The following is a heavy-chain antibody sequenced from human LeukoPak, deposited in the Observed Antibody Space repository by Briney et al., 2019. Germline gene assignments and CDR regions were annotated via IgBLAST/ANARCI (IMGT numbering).Heavy chain of an antibody. CDR1: GGSISSSSYY. J-gene: IGHJ6*03. CDR2: IYHSGST. CDR3: AGSDYYYYMDV. Sequence: SETLSLTCTVSGGSISSSSYYWGWIRQPPGKGLEWIGSIYHSGSTYYNSSLKSRVTISVDTSKNQFSLKLSSVTAADTAVFYCAGSDYYYYMDVWGKGTTVTVSS. V-gene: IGHV4-39*01. D-gene: IGHD3-10*01.